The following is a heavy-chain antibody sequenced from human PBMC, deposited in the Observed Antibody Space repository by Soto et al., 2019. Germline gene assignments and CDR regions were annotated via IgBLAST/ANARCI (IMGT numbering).Heavy chain of an antibody. Sequence: GGSLRLSCAASGFTFSIYAMSWVRHAPGKGLEWVSAISGSGGSTYYADSVKGRFTISRDNSKNTPYLQMNSLRAEDTAVYYCAKDGITGTTIDYYYGMDVWGQGTTVTVSS. V-gene: IGHV3-23*01. J-gene: IGHJ6*02. CDR3: AKDGITGTTIDYYYGMDV. CDR2: ISGSGGST. CDR1: GFTFSIYA. D-gene: IGHD1-7*01.